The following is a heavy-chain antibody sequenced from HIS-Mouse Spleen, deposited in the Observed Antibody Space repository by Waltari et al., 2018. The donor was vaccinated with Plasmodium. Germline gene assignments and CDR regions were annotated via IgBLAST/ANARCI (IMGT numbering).Heavy chain of an antibody. Sequence: QVQLQQWGAGLLKPSETLSLTCAVYGGSFSGYYWSWIRQPPGKGLEWIGEINHSGSTNYNPSLKRRVTISVDTSKNQFSLKLSSVTAADTAVYYCARGRRIVVVTAPRGFFDYWGQGTLGTVSS. CDR2: INHSGST. J-gene: IGHJ4*02. CDR1: GGSFSGYY. D-gene: IGHD2-21*02. CDR3: ARGRRIVVVTAPRGFFDY. V-gene: IGHV4-34*01.